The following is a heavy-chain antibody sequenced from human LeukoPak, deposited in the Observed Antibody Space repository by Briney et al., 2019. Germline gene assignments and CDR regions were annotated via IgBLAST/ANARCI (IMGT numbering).Heavy chain of an antibody. CDR3: ARDYGDYEPSGY. CDR1: GYTFTSYG. J-gene: IGHJ4*02. V-gene: IGHV1-18*01. CDR2: ISAYNGNT. D-gene: IGHD4-17*01. Sequence: ASVKVSCKASGYTFTSYGISWVRQAPGQGPEWMGWISAYNGNTNYAQKLQGRVTMTTDTSTSTAYMELRSLRSDDTAVYYCARDYGDYEPSGYWGQGALVTVSS.